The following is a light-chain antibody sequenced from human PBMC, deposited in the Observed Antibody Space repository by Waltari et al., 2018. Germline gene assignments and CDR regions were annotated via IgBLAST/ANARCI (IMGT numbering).Light chain of an antibody. J-gene: IGKJ4*01. CDR3: HQRTSWPLT. CDR2: DAS. V-gene: IGKV3-11*01. CDR1: QSVSAY. Sequence: EVVLTQSPATLSLSPGERATLSCRASQSVSAYLAWYQQRPGQAPRLLIYDASNRATGIPARFSGSGSGTDFTLTISSLGPEDFAVYYCHQRTSWPLTFGGGTKVEIK.